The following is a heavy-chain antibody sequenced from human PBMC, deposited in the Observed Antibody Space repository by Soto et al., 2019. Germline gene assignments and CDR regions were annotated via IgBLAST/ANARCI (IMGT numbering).Heavy chain of an antibody. CDR3: AAAVDLGYCSSTSCYVGEGYYGMDV. Sequence: ASVKVSCKASGFTFTSSAVQWVRQARGQRLEWIGWIVVGSGNTNYAQKFQERVTITRDMSTSTAYMELSSLRSEDTAVYYCAAAVDLGYCSSTSCYVGEGYYGMDVWGQGNPGHRLL. D-gene: IGHD2-2*01. J-gene: IGHJ6*02. CDR1: GFTFTSSA. V-gene: IGHV1-58*01. CDR2: IVVGSGNT.